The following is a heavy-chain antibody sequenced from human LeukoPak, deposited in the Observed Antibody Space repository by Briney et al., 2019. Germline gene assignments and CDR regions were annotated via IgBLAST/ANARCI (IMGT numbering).Heavy chain of an antibody. J-gene: IGHJ4*02. D-gene: IGHD3-22*01. CDR3: ARDLGPMIMLN. V-gene: IGHV4-39*07. Sequence: KPSETLSLTCTVSGGSISSSSYYWGWLRQPPGKGLEWIGSIYYSGSTYYNPSLKSRVTISVDTSKNQFSLKLSSVTAADTAVYYCARDLGPMIMLNWGQGTLVTVSS. CDR2: IYYSGST. CDR1: GGSISSSSYY.